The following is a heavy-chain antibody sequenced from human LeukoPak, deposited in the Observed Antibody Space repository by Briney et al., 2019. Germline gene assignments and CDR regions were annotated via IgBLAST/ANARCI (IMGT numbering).Heavy chain of an antibody. CDR2: IKQDGSEK. J-gene: IGHJ3*02. CDR1: GFTFSSYW. V-gene: IGHV3-7*01. D-gene: IGHD3-22*01. CDR3: AREGNYYDSSPPVFDI. Sequence: GGSLRLSCAASGFTFSSYWMSWVRQAPGRGLEWVANIKQDGSEKYYVDSVKGRFTISRDNAKNSLYLQMNSLRAEDTAVYYCAREGNYYDSSPPVFDIWGQGTMVTVSS.